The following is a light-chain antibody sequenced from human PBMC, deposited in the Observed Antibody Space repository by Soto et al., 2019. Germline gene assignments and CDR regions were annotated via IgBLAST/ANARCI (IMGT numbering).Light chain of an antibody. V-gene: IGKV1-33*01. Sequence: DIQMTQSPSSLSASVGDRVTITCQASQDITNFLNWYQQKPGKAPKLLIYAASNLETGVPSRFSGGGSGADFTFTISSLQPEDVETYYCQQYDLLPWTFGQGTKVEIK. J-gene: IGKJ1*01. CDR2: AAS. CDR3: QQYDLLPWT. CDR1: QDITNF.